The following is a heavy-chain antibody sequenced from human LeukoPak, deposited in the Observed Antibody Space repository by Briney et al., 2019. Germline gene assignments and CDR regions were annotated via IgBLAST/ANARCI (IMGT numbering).Heavy chain of an antibody. V-gene: IGHV3-9*01. Sequence: PGGSLRLSCAASGFTFDDYAMHWVRQAPGKGLEWVSGISWNSGSMGYADSVKGRFTISRDNAKNSLYLQMNSLRAEDTALYYCAKGKDDSSGYCFDAFDIWGQGTMVTVSP. CDR3: AKGKDDSSGYCFDAFDI. CDR2: ISWNSGSM. CDR1: GFTFDDYA. J-gene: IGHJ3*02. D-gene: IGHD3-22*01.